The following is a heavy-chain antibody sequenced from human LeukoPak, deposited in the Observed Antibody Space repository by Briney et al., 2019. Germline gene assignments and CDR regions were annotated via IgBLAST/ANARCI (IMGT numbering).Heavy chain of an antibody. D-gene: IGHD2-15*01. CDR2: INHSGST. J-gene: IGHJ3*02. V-gene: IGHV4-34*01. CDR3: ARVNCSGGSCYSNRGAFDI. CDR1: GGSFSGYY. Sequence: PSETLSLTCAVYGGSFSGYYWSWIRQPPGQGLEWIGEINHSGSTNYNPSLKSRVTMSVDTSKKQFSLKLSSVTAADTAIYYCARVNCSGGSCYSNRGAFDIWGQGTMVTVSS.